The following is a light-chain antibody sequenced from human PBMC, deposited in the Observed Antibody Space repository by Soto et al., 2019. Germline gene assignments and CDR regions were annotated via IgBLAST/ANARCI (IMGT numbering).Light chain of an antibody. CDR1: QNIGTN. Sequence: RTKKKETLSVSPGERAILSCRASQNIGTNLVGYQQKPGQAPRLLLYGASTRATGVPARFSGSGSGTDFTLTISSLQSEDFAVYYCQQYNNLPLITFGQ. V-gene: IGKV3-15*01. CDR2: GAS. CDR3: QQYNNLPLIT. J-gene: IGKJ5*01.